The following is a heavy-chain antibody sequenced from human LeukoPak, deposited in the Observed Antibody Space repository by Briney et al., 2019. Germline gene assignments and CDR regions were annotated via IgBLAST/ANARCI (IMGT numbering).Heavy chain of an antibody. Sequence: GGSLRLFCAASGFTFSDYYMSWIRQAPGKGLEWVSYISSSGSTIYYADSVKGRFTISRDNAKNSLYLQMNSLRAEDTAVYYCAAEDSSAYYEPVDYWGQGTLVTVSS. J-gene: IGHJ4*02. CDR3: AAEDSSAYYEPVDY. CDR1: GFTFSDYY. CDR2: ISSSGSTI. V-gene: IGHV3-11*01. D-gene: IGHD3-22*01.